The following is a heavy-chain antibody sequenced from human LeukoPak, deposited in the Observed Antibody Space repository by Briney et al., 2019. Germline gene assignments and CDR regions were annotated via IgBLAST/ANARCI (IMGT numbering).Heavy chain of an antibody. CDR2: IYTSGST. CDR3: ARLEFTSYYYIDV. J-gene: IGHJ6*03. D-gene: IGHD3-10*01. V-gene: IGHV4-61*02. Sequence: SQTLSLTCTVSGGSISSGSYYWSWIRQPAGKGPEWIGRIYTSGSTNYNPSLKSRVTISVDTSKNQFSLKLNSVTAADTAVYYCARLEFTSYYYIDVWGKGTTVTVSS. CDR1: GGSISSGSYY.